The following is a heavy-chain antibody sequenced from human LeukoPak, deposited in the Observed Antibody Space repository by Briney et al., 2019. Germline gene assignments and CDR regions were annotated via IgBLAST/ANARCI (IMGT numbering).Heavy chain of an antibody. Sequence: HPGGSLRLSCAASAFTFSNYGMQWVRQAPGKGLEWVAFIRYDGSNKYHADSVKGRFTISRDNSKNTLYLQMNSLRAEDTAVYYCAKSPANFGGAFDIWGQGTMVTVSS. CDR1: AFTFSNYG. J-gene: IGHJ3*02. CDR3: AKSPANFGGAFDI. D-gene: IGHD3-3*01. V-gene: IGHV3-30*02. CDR2: IRYDGSNK.